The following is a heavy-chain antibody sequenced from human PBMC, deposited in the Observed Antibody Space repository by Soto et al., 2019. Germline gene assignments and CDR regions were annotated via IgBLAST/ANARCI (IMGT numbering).Heavy chain of an antibody. V-gene: IGHV3-23*01. CDR1: GFTFSSYA. Sequence: PGGSLRLSRAASGFTFSSYAMSWVRQAPGKGLEWVSAISGSGGSTYYADSVKGRFTISSDNSKNTLYLQMNSLRAEDTAVYYCAKPRDHYYGSGTRYGMDVWGQGTTVTVSS. D-gene: IGHD3-10*01. J-gene: IGHJ6*02. CDR3: AKPRDHYYGSGTRYGMDV. CDR2: ISGSGGST.